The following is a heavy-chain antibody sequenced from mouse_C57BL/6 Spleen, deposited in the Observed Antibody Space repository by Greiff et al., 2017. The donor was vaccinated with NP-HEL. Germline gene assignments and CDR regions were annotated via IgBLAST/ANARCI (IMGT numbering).Heavy chain of an antibody. CDR1: GYTFTSYW. V-gene: IGHV1-5*01. Sequence: EVKLVESGTVLARPGASVKMSCKTSGYTFTSYWMHWVKQRPGQGLEWIGAIYPGNSDTSYNQKFKGKAKLTAVTSASTAYMELSSLTNEDSAVYYCTRGGIYYGNCEDWYFDVWGTGTTVTVSS. J-gene: IGHJ1*03. CDR2: IYPGNSDT. D-gene: IGHD2-1*01. CDR3: TRGGIYYGNCEDWYFDV.